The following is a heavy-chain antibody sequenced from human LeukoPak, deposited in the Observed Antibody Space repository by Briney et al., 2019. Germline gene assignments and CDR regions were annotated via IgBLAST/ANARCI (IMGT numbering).Heavy chain of an antibody. CDR1: GFTFSSYG. Sequence: PGGSLRLSYAASGFTFSSYGMHWVRQAPGKGLEWVAVISYDGSNKYYADSAKGRFTVSRDNSKNTLYLQMNSLRAEDTAVYYCAKDRALDILTGFDYWGQGTLVTVSS. CDR3: AKDRALDILTGFDY. D-gene: IGHD3-9*01. CDR2: ISYDGSNK. V-gene: IGHV3-30*18. J-gene: IGHJ4*02.